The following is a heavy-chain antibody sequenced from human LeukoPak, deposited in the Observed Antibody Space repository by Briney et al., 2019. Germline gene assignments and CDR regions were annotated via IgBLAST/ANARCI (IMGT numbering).Heavy chain of an antibody. J-gene: IGHJ4*02. CDR3: ARSRPTGSWHGAFIDY. CDR1: GGSFSGYY. CDR2: INHSGST. D-gene: IGHD6-13*01. Sequence: PSETLSLTCAVYGGSFSGYYWSWIRQPPGKGLEWIGEINHSGSTNYNPSLMSRVTISVDTSKNQFSLKLSSVTAADTAVYYCARSRPTGSWHGAFIDYWGQGTLVTVSS. V-gene: IGHV4-34*01.